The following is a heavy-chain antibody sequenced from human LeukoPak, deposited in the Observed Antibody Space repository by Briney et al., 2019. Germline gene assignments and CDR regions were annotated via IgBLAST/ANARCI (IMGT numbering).Heavy chain of an antibody. CDR2: VSGNGGIT. J-gene: IGHJ4*02. D-gene: IGHD3-3*01. CDR1: GFTFSSYA. V-gene: IGHV3-23*01. CDR3: AKDPVYGSGQSHSSDY. Sequence: GGSLRLSCAASGFTFSSYAMSWVRQAPGKGLEWVSTVSGNGGITYYADSMKGRFTISRDNSKNTLFLQMNSLRGEDTAVYYCAKDPVYGSGQSHSSDYWGQGTLVTVSS.